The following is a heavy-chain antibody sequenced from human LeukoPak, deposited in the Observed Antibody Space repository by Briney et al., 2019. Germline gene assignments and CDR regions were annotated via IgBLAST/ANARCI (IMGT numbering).Heavy chain of an antibody. CDR1: GYTFIGFY. V-gene: IGHV1-2*02. CDR3: ARDIAAVGDY. J-gene: IGHJ4*02. D-gene: IGHD6-13*01. CDR2: INPASGGT. Sequence: ASVKVSCKASGYTFIGFYMHWLRRAPGQGLEWMGWINPASGGTNYAQNFQGRITMTRDTPISTAYMELSRLRPDDTAVYYCARDIAAVGDYWGQGTLVTVSS.